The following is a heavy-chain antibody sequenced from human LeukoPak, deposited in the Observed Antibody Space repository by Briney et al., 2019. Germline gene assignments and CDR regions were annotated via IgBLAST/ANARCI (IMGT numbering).Heavy chain of an antibody. J-gene: IGHJ5*01. D-gene: IGHD5-24*01. V-gene: IGHV3-15*01. CDR2: IKRKTDGGTA. Sequence: GGSLRLSCAASGFTFSNAWMSWVRQAPGKGLEWVGRIKRKTDGGTADYAAPVTGRFTISRDDSKNMLYLQMNSLKTEDTAVYYCASDGFPPSWFDSWGQGTLVTVSS. CDR3: ASDGFPPSWFDS. CDR1: GFTFSNAW.